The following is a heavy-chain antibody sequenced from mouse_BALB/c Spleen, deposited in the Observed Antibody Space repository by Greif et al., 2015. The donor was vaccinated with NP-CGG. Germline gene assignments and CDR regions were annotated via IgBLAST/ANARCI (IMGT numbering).Heavy chain of an antibody. CDR1: GFTLSSYA. CDR3: AGLITTVVSDIFDY. CDR2: ISSGGSYT. J-gene: IGHJ2*01. V-gene: IGHV5-9-3*01. D-gene: IGHD1-1*01. Sequence: EVKLVESGGGLVKPGGSLKLSCAASGFTLSSYAMSWVRQTPEKRLEWVATISSGGSYTYYPDSVKGRFTISRDNAKNTLYLQMSSLKSEDTAMYYCAGLITTVVSDIFDYWGQGTTLTVSS.